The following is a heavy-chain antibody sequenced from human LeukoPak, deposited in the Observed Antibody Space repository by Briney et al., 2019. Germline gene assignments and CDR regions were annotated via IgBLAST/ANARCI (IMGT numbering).Heavy chain of an antibody. Sequence: PSETLSLTCTVSGGPISSSSYYWGWIRQPPGKGLEWIGSIYYTGTTFYNPSLKSRVTISVDTSKNQFSLKLSSVTTADTAVYYCARVGVYDSSRRQFDYWGQGTLVTVSS. D-gene: IGHD3-22*01. J-gene: IGHJ4*02. CDR3: ARVGVYDSSRRQFDY. CDR1: GGPISSSSYY. CDR2: IYYTGTT. V-gene: IGHV4-39*07.